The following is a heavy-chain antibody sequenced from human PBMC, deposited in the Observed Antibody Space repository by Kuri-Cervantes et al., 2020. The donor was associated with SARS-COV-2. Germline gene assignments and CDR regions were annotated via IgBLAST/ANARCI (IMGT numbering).Heavy chain of an antibody. J-gene: IGHJ4*02. CDR2: IGPSGTTK. CDR3: AKVFGGAVYDY. V-gene: IGHV3-11*04. D-gene: IGHD3-16*01. Sequence: LSLTCAASGFIFSDYYMTWIRQAPGKGLEWVSNIGPSGTTKYYADSVKGRFTISRDNAKNSLYLQMSSLRAEDTAVYYCAKVFGGAVYDYWGQGTLVTVSS. CDR1: GFIFSDYY.